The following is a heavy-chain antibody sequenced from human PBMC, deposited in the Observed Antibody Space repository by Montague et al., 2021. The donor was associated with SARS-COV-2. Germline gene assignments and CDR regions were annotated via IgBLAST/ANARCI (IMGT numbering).Heavy chain of an antibody. CDR3: ASHPVHQQLYS. D-gene: IGHD6-13*01. CDR1: GASVSSINW. Sequence: SETLSLTCAVSGASVSSINWWTWVRQPPGRGLEWIAEIHHTGITNFNPSLRSRVSISLDTSRNQFSLTLNSVTAAGTAIYYCASHPVHQQLYSWGQGTLVSVSS. CDR2: IHHTGIT. J-gene: IGHJ4*02. V-gene: IGHV4-4*02.